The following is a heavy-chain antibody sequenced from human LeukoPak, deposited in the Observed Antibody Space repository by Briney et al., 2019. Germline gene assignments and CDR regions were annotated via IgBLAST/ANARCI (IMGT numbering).Heavy chain of an antibody. D-gene: IGHD3-22*01. CDR2: IYYSGST. J-gene: IGHJ4*02. Sequence: SETLSLTCTVSGGSISSSSYYWGWIRQPPGKGLEWIGNIYYSGSTYYNPSLKSRVTISVDTFNNQFSLRLSSVTAADTAVYYCARGALDYDSMVGSGTEIDYWGQGTLVTVSS. CDR1: GGSISSSSYY. V-gene: IGHV4-39*01. CDR3: ARGALDYDSMVGSGTEIDY.